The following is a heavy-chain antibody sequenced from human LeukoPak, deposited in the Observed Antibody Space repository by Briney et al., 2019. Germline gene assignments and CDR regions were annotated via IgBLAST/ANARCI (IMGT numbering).Heavy chain of an antibody. CDR1: GYSFTNYW. Sequence: GESLKISCKGSGYSFTNYWIGWVRQMPGKGLEWMGIIYPGDSDTRYSPSFQGQVTISADKSVTTAYLQWSSLKASDTAMYYCARHADKYYYDSSGYYYFDYWGQGTLVTVSS. J-gene: IGHJ4*02. D-gene: IGHD3-22*01. CDR2: IYPGDSDT. V-gene: IGHV5-51*01. CDR3: ARHADKYYYDSSGYYYFDY.